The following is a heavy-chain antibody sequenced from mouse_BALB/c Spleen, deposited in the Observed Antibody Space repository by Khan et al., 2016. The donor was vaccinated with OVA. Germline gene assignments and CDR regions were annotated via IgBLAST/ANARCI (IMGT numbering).Heavy chain of an antibody. CDR2: INPRSGYT. V-gene: IGHV1-4*01. Sequence: QVQLQQSGAELARPGASVRMSCKASGYTFTSHTMHWVKQRPGQGLEWIGYINPRSGYTQYHQKFNDKATLTADISSSTAYMQLSSLTSEDSAVYYCSRRTTEYALDYWGQGTSVTVSS. D-gene: IGHD2-14*01. CDR1: GYTFTSHT. CDR3: SRRTTEYALDY. J-gene: IGHJ4*01.